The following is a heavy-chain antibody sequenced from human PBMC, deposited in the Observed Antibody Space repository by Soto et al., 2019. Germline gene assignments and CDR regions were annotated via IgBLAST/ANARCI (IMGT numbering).Heavy chain of an antibody. CDR2: MNPNDGNT. V-gene: IGHV1-8*01. Sequence: QVQLVQSGADVKKPGASVTVSCKASGYTFTTDEINWVRQSTGQGLEWMGRMNPNDGNTGYAQKFQGRVTMTRNTSVTTAYMELSGLRSDDTAVYYCARGPRESGEWLLFDYWGQGALVTVSS. D-gene: IGHD3-3*01. J-gene: IGHJ4*02. CDR1: GYTFTTDE. CDR3: ARGPRESGEWLLFDY.